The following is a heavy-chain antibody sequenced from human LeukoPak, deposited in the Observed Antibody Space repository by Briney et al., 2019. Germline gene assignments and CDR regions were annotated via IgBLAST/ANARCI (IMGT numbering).Heavy chain of an antibody. CDR1: GYTFTGYY. CDR2: INPNSGGT. V-gene: IGHV1-2*04. D-gene: IGHD3-9*01. J-gene: IGHJ2*01. Sequence: ASVKVSCKSSGYTFTGYYMHWVRQAPGQGREWMGWINPNSGGTNYAQKFQGWVTMTRDTSISTAYMELSRLRSDDTAVYYCARDAGGYDILTGYFDLWGRGTLVTVSS. CDR3: ARDAGGYDILTGYFDL.